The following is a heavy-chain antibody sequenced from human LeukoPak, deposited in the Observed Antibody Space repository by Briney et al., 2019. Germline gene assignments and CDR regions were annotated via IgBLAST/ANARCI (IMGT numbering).Heavy chain of an antibody. CDR2: IYYSGST. D-gene: IGHD3-9*01. CDR1: GGSISSSSYY. Sequence: SETLSLTCTVSGGSISSSSYYWGWIRQPPGKGLGWIGSIYYSGSTYYNPSLKSRVTISVDTSKNQFSLKLSSVTAADTAVYYCARVVGYDIFDYWGQGTLVTASS. CDR3: ARVVGYDIFDY. J-gene: IGHJ4*02. V-gene: IGHV4-39*07.